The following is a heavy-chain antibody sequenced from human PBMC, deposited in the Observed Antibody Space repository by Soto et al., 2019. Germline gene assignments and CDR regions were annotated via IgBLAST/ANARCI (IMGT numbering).Heavy chain of an antibody. CDR2: ISYDGSNK. D-gene: IGHD6-6*01. Sequence: QVQLVESGGGVVQPGRSLRLSCAASGFTFSSYAMHWVRQAPGKGLEWVAVISYDGSNKYYADSVKGRFTISRDNSKNTLYLQMNSLRAEDTAVYYCSAHPSSGTDYWGQGTLVTVSS. CDR1: GFTFSSYA. J-gene: IGHJ4*02. V-gene: IGHV3-30-3*01. CDR3: SAHPSSGTDY.